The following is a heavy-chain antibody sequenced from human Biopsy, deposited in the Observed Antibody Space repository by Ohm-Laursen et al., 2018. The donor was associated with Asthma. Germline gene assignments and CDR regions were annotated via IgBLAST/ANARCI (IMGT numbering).Heavy chain of an antibody. CDR3: ARHPYNFGGFDY. CDR1: GYTFRSYG. Sequence: VASVKVSCKASGYTFRSYGVSWVRQAPGQGLEWMGWISPFTGDTHFGQKFQGRVIMTTDTSTDTAYMELRSLRSDDTAVYYCARHPYNFGGFDYWGQGSLVLVSS. J-gene: IGHJ4*02. V-gene: IGHV1-18*04. CDR2: ISPFTGDT. D-gene: IGHD5-24*01.